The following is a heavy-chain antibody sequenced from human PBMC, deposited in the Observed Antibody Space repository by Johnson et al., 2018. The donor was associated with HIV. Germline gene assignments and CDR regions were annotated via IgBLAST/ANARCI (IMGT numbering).Heavy chain of an antibody. J-gene: IGHJ3*02. CDR3: ARSGAGAAFDI. CDR2: ISYDGSNK. D-gene: IGHD6-19*01. CDR1: GFTFSSYA. V-gene: IGHV3-30-3*01. Sequence: QVQLVESGGGVVQPGRSLRLSCAASGFTFSSYAMHWVRQAPGKGLEWVAVISYDGSNKYYADSVKGRFTISRDNSKNTLYLQMNSLRAEDTALSYCARSGAGAAFDIWGQGTMVTVSS.